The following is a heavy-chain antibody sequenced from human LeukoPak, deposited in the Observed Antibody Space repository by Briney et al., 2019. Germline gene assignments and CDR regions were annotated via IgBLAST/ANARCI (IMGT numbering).Heavy chain of an antibody. CDR2: IHHSGSI. Sequence: SETLSLTCAVYGGSVRDNYWSWIRQPPGKGLEWIGEIHHSGSIKYNPSLKSRVTISLDTSKNQFSLKLNSMTAADTAVYYCAGHVSAAAGGRWGQGTLVTVSS. CDR3: AGHVSAAAGGR. D-gene: IGHD6-13*01. J-gene: IGHJ4*02. V-gene: IGHV4-34*01. CDR1: GGSVRDNY.